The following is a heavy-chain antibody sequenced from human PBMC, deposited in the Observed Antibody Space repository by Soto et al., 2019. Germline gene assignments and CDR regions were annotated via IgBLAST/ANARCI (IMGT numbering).Heavy chain of an antibody. CDR2: IYPDDSDP. CDR1: GYTFSVYW. D-gene: IGHD3-16*01. J-gene: IGHJ4*02. Sequence: GESLKISCKASGYTFSVYWIGWLRPMRGKRLEWMGNIYPDDSDPANNPPVDGRVTGSADKSTNTAYLQWSSLKSSDTAIYYCVRQLGNSAMLIIDSWGQGTPVTVSS. V-gene: IGHV5-51*01. CDR3: VRQLGNSAMLIIDS.